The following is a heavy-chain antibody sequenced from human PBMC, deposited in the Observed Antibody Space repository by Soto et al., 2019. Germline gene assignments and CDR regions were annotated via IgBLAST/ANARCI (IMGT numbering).Heavy chain of an antibody. D-gene: IGHD1-26*01. Sequence: QVQLVQSGAEVKKPGASVKVSCKASGYTFTSYGISWVRQAPGQGLEWMGWISAYNGNTNYAQKLQGRVTMTTDTSSSTADIELRSLRSDDTAVYYCASGLGASYAFDIWGQGTMVTVSS. J-gene: IGHJ3*02. V-gene: IGHV1-18*01. CDR3: ASGLGASYAFDI. CDR1: GYTFTSYG. CDR2: ISAYNGNT.